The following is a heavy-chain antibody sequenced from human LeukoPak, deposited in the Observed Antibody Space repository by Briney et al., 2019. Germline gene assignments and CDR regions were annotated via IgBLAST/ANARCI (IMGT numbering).Heavy chain of an antibody. D-gene: IGHD2-21*02. CDR1: GGTFSSYA. CDR2: IIPIFGTA. CDR3: ARDPTYCGDDCSTWEGY. Sequence: SVKVSCKASGGTFSSYAISWVRQAPGQGLEWMGGIIPIFGTANYAQKFQGRVTITTDESTSTAYMELSSLRSEDTAVYYCARDPTYCGDDCSTWEGYWGQGTLVTVSS. J-gene: IGHJ4*02. V-gene: IGHV1-69*05.